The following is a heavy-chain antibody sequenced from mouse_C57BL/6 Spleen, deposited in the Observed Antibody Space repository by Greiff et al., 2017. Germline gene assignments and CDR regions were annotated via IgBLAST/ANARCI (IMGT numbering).Heavy chain of an antibody. Sequence: EVQLQQSVAELVRPGASVKLSCTASGFNIKNTYMHWVKQRPEQGLEWIGRIDPANGNTKYAPKFQGKATITADTSSNTAYLQLSSLTSEDTAIYYCARFRITTVEGRYFDVWGTGTTVTVSS. J-gene: IGHJ1*03. CDR3: ARFRITTVEGRYFDV. D-gene: IGHD1-1*01. CDR2: IDPANGNT. V-gene: IGHV14-3*01. CDR1: GFNIKNTY.